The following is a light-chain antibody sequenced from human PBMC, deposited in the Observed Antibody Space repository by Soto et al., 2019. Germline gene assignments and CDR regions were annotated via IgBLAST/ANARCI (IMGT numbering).Light chain of an antibody. CDR1: SSDVGGYNY. CDR3: SSYAGNYNLVV. CDR2: GVS. Sequence: QSALTQPPSASGSPGQSVTISCTGTSSDVGGYNYVSWYQQHPGKVPKVMIYGVSERPSGVPDRFSGSKSGNTASLTVSGLQAEDEADYYCSSYAGNYNLVVFGGGTKLTVL. V-gene: IGLV2-8*01. J-gene: IGLJ2*01.